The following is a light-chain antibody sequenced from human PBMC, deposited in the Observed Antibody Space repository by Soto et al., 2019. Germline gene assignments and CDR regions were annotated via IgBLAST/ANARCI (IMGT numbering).Light chain of an antibody. CDR1: QAISGY. CDR3: QQFKRYPYT. J-gene: IGKJ2*01. CDR2: AAS. V-gene: IGKV1-9*01. Sequence: IQLTQPPSSLSASIGDIVNITCRASQAISGYLVWYQQNPGQAPKLLIYAASTLQSGVPSRFSGSGSVTDFTLTISSLHPADFATYYCQQFKRYPYTFGLGTKVDIK.